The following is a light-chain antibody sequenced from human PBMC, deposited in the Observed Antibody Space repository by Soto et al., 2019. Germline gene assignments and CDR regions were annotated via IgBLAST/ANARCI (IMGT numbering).Light chain of an antibody. Sequence: QSALTQPRSVSGSPGQSVTISCTGTSSDVGGYNYVSWYQQHPGKAPKLMIYDVSKRPSGVPDRISGSKSGNTASLTISGLQAEYEADYSCCSYAGSSYVFGTGTKLPS. CDR2: DVS. CDR3: CSYAGSSYV. J-gene: IGLJ1*01. CDR1: SSDVGGYNY. V-gene: IGLV2-11*01.